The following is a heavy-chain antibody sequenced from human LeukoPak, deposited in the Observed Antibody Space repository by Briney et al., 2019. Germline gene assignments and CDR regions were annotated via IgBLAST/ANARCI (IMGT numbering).Heavy chain of an antibody. J-gene: IGHJ6*02. CDR1: GFTVSSNY. CDR2: IYSGGST. Sequence: PGGSLRLSCAASGFTVSSNYMSWVRQAPGKGLEWVSVIYSGGSTYYADSVKGRFTISRHNSKNMLYLQMNSLRAEDTAVYYCARDLLGAEGYYYYSMDVWGQGTTVTVSS. V-gene: IGHV3-53*04. D-gene: IGHD1-26*01. CDR3: ARDLLGAEGYYYYSMDV.